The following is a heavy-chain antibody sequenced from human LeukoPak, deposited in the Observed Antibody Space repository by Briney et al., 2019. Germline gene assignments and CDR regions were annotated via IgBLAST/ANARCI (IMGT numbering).Heavy chain of an antibody. V-gene: IGHV2-70*18. CDR1: GGSISSYY. CDR2: IDWDDDK. Sequence: TLSLTCTVSGGSISSYYWSWIRQPPGKALEWLALIDWDDDKYYSTSLKTRLTISKDTSKNQVVLTMTNMDPVDTGTYYCARILCSSWHPPDAFDIWGQGTTVTVSS. CDR3: ARILCSSWHPPDAFDI. D-gene: IGHD6-13*01. J-gene: IGHJ3*02.